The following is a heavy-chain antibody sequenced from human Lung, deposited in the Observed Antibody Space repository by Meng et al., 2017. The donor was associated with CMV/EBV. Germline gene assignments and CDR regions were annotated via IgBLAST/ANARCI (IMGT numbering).Heavy chain of an antibody. CDR2: IKNKFDGETT. D-gene: IGHD1-26*01. J-gene: IGHJ4*02. CDR3: IRTGSYGY. CDR1: GFTFSSYW. Sequence: GGSLRLSCAASGFTFSSYWMHWVRQAPGKGLEWVGRIKNKFDGETTDYAAPVKGRFTISRDDSKNTLYLQMNSLKTEDTAVYYCIRTGSYGYWGQGTLVTVSS. V-gene: IGHV3-15*01.